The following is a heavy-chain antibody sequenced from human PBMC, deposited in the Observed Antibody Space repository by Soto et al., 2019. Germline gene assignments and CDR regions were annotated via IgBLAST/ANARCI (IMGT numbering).Heavy chain of an antibody. J-gene: IGHJ4*02. CDR2: INAGNGIA. D-gene: IGHD3-10*01. CDR3: ASERSDEGLWVRGPGYFDY. Sequence: ASVKVSCKASGYTFTSYAMHWVRQAPGQRLEWMGWINAGNGIANYAQKFQGRVTITADKSTSTAYMELSSLRSEDTAVYYCASERSDEGLWVRGPGYFDYWGQGTLVTVSS. V-gene: IGHV1-3*01. CDR1: GYTFTSYA.